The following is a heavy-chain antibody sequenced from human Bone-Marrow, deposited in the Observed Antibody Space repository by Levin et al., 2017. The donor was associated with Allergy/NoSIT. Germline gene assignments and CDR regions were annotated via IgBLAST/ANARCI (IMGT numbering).Heavy chain of an antibody. CDR2: ISGSGERT. CDR1: GFTFSTYA. V-gene: IGHV3-23*01. CDR3: VKDPQLWLFDF. J-gene: IGHJ4*02. Sequence: GGSLRLSCTASGFTFSTYAMNWVRQTPGKGLEWVSSISGSGERTYYANSVKGRFTISRDNSKNTLHLQMHSLRVDDTAVYFCVKDPQLWLFDFWGPGTQVTVSP. D-gene: IGHD3-10*01.